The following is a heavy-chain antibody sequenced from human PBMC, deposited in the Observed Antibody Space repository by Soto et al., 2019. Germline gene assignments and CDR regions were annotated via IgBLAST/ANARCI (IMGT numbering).Heavy chain of an antibody. V-gene: IGHV1-2*04. CDR1: GYTFTGYY. Sequence: ASVKVSCKASGYTFTGYYMHWVRQAPGQGLEWMGWINPNSGGTNYAQKFQGWVTMTRDTSISTAYMELSRLRSDDTAVYYCARDTGCVGAPVLDAFDIWGQGTMVTVSS. D-gene: IGHD1-26*01. J-gene: IGHJ3*02. CDR2: INPNSGGT. CDR3: ARDTGCVGAPVLDAFDI.